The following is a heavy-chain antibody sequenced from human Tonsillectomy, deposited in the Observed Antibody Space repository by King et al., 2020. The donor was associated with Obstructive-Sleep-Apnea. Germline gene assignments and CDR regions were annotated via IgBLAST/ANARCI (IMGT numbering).Heavy chain of an antibody. V-gene: IGHV3-7*01. J-gene: IGHJ4*02. Sequence: VQLVESGGGLVQPGGSLRLSCAASGFAFTTFWMSWVRQAPGKGLEGVANIKEDGSVTCYGDSVKGRFTISRDNAKKSLFLQRNSLRADDTAVYYCANLYKNGYFNYWGQGTLVTVSS. CDR1: GFAFTTFW. D-gene: IGHD1-1*01. CDR2: IKEDGSVT. CDR3: ANLYKNGYFNY.